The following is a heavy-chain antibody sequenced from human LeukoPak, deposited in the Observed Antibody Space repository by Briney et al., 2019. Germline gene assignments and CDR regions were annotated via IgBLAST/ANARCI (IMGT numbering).Heavy chain of an antibody. CDR3: AEGYNPYYFDY. Sequence: SETLSLTCSVSRGSISDYYWSWIRQPPGKGLEWIGYVSYSGNTNYNPSLKSRVTISVDTSKNQFSPKLSSVTAADTAVYYCAEGYNPYYFDYWGRGTLVTVSS. J-gene: IGHJ4*02. D-gene: IGHD1-14*01. CDR2: VSYSGNT. CDR1: RGSISDYY. V-gene: IGHV4-59*01.